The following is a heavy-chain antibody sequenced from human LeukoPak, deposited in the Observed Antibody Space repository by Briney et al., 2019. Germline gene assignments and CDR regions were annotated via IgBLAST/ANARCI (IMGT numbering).Heavy chain of an antibody. CDR2: IKQDGSEK. V-gene: IGHV3-7*01. CDR1: GFTFSNYW. J-gene: IGHJ4*02. Sequence: PGGPLRLSCAASGFTFSNYWMRWVRQAPGKGLEWVANIKQDGSEKYYVDSVKGRFTISRDYAKNSLLLQMNILSAEHRAVYYCARDIYSHGWGPFDSWGQGTLVTVSS. CDR3: ARDIYSHGWGPFDS. D-gene: IGHD5-18*01.